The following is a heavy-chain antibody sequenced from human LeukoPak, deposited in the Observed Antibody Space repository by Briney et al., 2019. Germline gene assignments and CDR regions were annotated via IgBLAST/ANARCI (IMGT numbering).Heavy chain of an antibody. D-gene: IGHD2-15*01. V-gene: IGHV3-48*01. CDR1: GFTFSSYS. CDR3: ARVGGGNYYYYMDV. J-gene: IGHJ6*03. Sequence: GGSLRLSCAASGFTFSSYSMNWVRQAPGKGLEWVSYISSSSSTIYYADSVKGRFTISRDNAKNSLYLQMNSLRAEDTAVYYCARVGGGNYYYYMDVWGKGTTVTVSS. CDR2: ISSSSSTI.